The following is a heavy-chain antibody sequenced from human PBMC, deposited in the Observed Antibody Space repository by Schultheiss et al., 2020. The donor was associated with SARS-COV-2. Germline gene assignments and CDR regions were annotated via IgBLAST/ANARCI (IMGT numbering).Heavy chain of an antibody. V-gene: IGHV4-59*01. D-gene: IGHD3-10*01. CDR2: IYYSGST. Sequence: SETLSLTCTVSGGSISSYYWSWIRQPPGKGLEWIGYIYYSGSTNYNPSLKSRVTISVDTSKNQFSLKLSSVTAADTAVYYCARDFYGSGTPGTQYFDYWGQGTLVTVSS. J-gene: IGHJ4*02. CDR1: GGSISSYY. CDR3: ARDFYGSGTPGTQYFDY.